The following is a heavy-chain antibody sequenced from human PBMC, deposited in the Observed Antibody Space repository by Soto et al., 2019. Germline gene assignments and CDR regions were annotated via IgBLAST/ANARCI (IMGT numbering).Heavy chain of an antibody. CDR2: INPNSGDT. J-gene: IGHJ4*02. D-gene: IGHD3-22*01. Sequence: GASVKVSCKTSGYTFSGFFLHWVRQAPGQGLEWMGWINPNSGDTTYAQKFQGRVTMTRDTSITTAYMELSRLSSDDTAVYFCARIKNYYDSSGPFDFWGQGTLVTVSS. CDR3: ARIKNYYDSSGPFDF. CDR1: GYTFSGFF. V-gene: IGHV1-2*02.